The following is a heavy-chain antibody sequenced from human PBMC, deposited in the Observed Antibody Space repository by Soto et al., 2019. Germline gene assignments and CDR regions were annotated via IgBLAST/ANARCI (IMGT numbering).Heavy chain of an antibody. V-gene: IGHV4-30-2*01. Sequence: TLSLTCAVAGGSISGCCFSWSWRRQPPGRGLECVGYLYHSGSTYYNPTRRIRVSVSVARSQIRFSLKLGSVTAAAPAVYCCAGAMTTGTRFEYCGQATQVTVS. D-gene: IGHD4-17*01. CDR1: GGSISGCCFS. J-gene: IGHJ4*02. CDR3: AGAMTTGTRFEY. CDR2: LYHSGST.